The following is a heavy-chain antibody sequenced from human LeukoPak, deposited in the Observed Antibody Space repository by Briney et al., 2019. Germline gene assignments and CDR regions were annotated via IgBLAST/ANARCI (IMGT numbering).Heavy chain of an antibody. D-gene: IGHD1-26*01. Sequence: SETLSLTCTVSGGSISSYYWSWIRQPPGKGLEWIGYIYYSGSTNYNPSLKSRVTISVDTSKNQFSLKLSSVTAADTAVYHCARGVTLGSLDAFDIWGQGTMVTVSS. CDR2: IYYSGST. J-gene: IGHJ3*02. CDR3: ARGVTLGSLDAFDI. V-gene: IGHV4-59*01. CDR1: GGSISSYY.